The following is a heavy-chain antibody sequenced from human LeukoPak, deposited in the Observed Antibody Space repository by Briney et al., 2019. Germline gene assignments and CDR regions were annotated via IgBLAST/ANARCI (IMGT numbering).Heavy chain of an antibody. CDR3: ARAASYYYGSGSYYKDYYYYYMDV. D-gene: IGHD3-10*01. Sequence: SQTLSLTCTVSGGSISSGSYYWSWIRQPAGKGLEWIGRIYTSGSTNYNPSLKSRITISVDTSKDQFSLKLSSVTAADTAVYYCARAASYYYGSGSYYKDYYYYYMDVWGKGTTVTVSS. CDR2: IYTSGST. J-gene: IGHJ6*03. V-gene: IGHV4-61*02. CDR1: GGSISSGSYY.